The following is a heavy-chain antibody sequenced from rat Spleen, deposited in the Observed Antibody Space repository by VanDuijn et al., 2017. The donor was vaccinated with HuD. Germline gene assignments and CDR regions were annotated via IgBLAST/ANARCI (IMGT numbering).Heavy chain of an antibody. CDR1: GFTFIGYG. Sequence: EVQLVESGGDLVQPGRXLKLSCTGSGFTFIGYGMAWVRQAPPXGLEWVATISNXGSRTYXRDSVEGRFTIXRNNAKSILYLHMDSLSADDXRXYYXXXQXXXKDXXXWYXXXWGPGTXXTV. CDR2: ISNXGSRT. V-gene: IGHV5-29*01. J-gene: IGHJ1*01. D-gene: IGHD1-12*02. CDR3: XXQXXXKDXXXWYXXX.